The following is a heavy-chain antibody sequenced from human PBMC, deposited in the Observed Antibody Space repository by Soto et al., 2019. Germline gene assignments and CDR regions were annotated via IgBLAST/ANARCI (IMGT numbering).Heavy chain of an antibody. CDR2: TSKSSSLI. V-gene: IGHV3-21*01. Sequence: EVQLVESGGGLVKPGGSLRLSCVGSGFIFSSFTMTWVRQAPGMGLQYLASTSKSSSLIYYADSVRGRFIISRDNSKDSVFLQMYSLRAEDTAMYYCVRGDDRVDWGQGTLVTVSS. J-gene: IGHJ4*02. D-gene: IGHD1-1*01. CDR1: GFIFSSFT. CDR3: VRGDDRVD.